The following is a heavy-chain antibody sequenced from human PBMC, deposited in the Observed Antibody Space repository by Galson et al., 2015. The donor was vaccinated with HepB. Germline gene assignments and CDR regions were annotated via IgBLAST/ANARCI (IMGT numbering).Heavy chain of an antibody. CDR3: ARGVRSLVKWELPQYYFDY. D-gene: IGHD1-26*01. CDR2: INHSGST. Sequence: SETLSLTCAVYGGSFSGYYWSWIRQPPGKGLEWIGEINHSGSTNYNPSLKSRVTISVDTSKNQFSLKLSSVTAADTAVYYCARGVRSLVKWELPQYYFDYCGQGALVTASS. V-gene: IGHV4-34*01. J-gene: IGHJ4*02. CDR1: GGSFSGYY.